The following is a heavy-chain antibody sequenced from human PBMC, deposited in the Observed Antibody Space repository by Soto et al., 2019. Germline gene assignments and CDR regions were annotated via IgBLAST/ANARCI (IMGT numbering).Heavy chain of an antibody. CDR1: GFTFSSHG. Sequence: EAQLLESGGDWAQPGGSLRLSCAASGFTFSSHGMSWVRQAPGKGLEWIAGLGRGGGTTYYADSVKGRFTISRDNSKNTLDLIMNSLKVEDTALYYCAKDGQYRTDGFDVWGQGTMVTVSS. D-gene: IGHD6-6*01. CDR3: AKDGQYRTDGFDV. V-gene: IGHV3-23*01. CDR2: LGRGGGTT. J-gene: IGHJ3*01.